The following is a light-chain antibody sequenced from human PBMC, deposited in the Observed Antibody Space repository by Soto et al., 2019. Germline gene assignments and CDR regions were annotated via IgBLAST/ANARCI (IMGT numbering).Light chain of an antibody. CDR3: TSYTSSSTLYV. J-gene: IGLJ1*01. CDR1: SSDVGGYNY. V-gene: IGLV2-14*01. CDR2: DVN. Sequence: QSALTQPASVSGSPGQSITISCTGTSSDVGGYNYVSWYQQHPGKAPKLMIYDVNNRPSGVSNRFSGSKSGNTASLTISGLQAEDEADYHYTSYTSSSTLYVFGTGTKLTVL.